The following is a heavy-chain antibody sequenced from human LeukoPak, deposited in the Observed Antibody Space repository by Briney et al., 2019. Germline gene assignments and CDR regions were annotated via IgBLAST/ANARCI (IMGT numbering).Heavy chain of an antibody. D-gene: IGHD3-22*01. CDR3: AGFYYYESSGYYIDP. V-gene: IGHV4-31*03. J-gene: IGHJ5*02. CDR2: IYYSGST. Sequence: SETLSLTCTVSGGSISSGGYYWSWIRQHPGKGLEWIGYIYYSGSTYYNPSLKSRVTISVDTSKNQFSLKLSSVTAADTAVYYCAGFYYYESSGYYIDPWGQGTLVTVSS. CDR1: GGSISSGGYY.